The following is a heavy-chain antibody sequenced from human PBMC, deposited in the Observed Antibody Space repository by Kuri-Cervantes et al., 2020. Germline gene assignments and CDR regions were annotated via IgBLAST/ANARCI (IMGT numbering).Heavy chain of an antibody. CDR1: GDSMSNYY. J-gene: IGHJ3*02. V-gene: IGHV4-4*07. Sequence: GSLRLSCTVSGDSMSNYYWNWFRQPPGKGLEWIGHIYTSGSTDYNPSLKSRVTISVDTSKNQFSLKLSSVTAADTAVYYCARGLQLGIDAFDIWGQGTMVTVSS. CDR2: IYTSGST. D-gene: IGHD7-27*01. CDR3: ARGLQLGIDAFDI.